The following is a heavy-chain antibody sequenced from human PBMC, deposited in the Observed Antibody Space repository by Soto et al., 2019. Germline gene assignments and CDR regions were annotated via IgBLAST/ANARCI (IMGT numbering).Heavy chain of an antibody. D-gene: IGHD3-16*01. Sequence: SQTLSLTCAISGDSVSSNSAAWNWIRQSPSRGLEWLGRTYYRSKWYNDYAVSVKSRITINPDTSKNQFSLQLNSVTPEDTAVYYCARTYLRLALALSWFDPWGQGTLVTVSS. J-gene: IGHJ5*02. CDR1: GDSVSSNSAA. CDR2: TYYRSKWYN. CDR3: ARTYLRLALALSWFDP. V-gene: IGHV6-1*01.